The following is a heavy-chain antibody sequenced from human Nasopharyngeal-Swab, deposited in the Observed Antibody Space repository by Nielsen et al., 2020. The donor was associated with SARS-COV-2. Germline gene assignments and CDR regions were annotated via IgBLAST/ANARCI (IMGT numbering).Heavy chain of an antibody. CDR3: ARSPRYDSSGYHNPGFDY. V-gene: IGHV4-30-4*01. Sequence: SETLSLTCAVYGGSFSGYYWSWIRQPPGKGLEWIGYIYYSGSTYYNPSLKSRVTISVDTSKNQFSLKLSSVTAADTAVYYCARSPRYDSSGYHNPGFDYWGQGTLVTV. J-gene: IGHJ4*02. CDR1: GGSFSGYY. D-gene: IGHD3-22*01. CDR2: IYYSGST.